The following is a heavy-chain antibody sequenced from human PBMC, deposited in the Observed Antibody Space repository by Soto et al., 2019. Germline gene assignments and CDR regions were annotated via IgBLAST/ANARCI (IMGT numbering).Heavy chain of an antibody. CDR3: ARSSRWYGDYEDYYYYGMDV. CDR1: GCTFSSYA. Sequence: SVKVSCKASGCTFSSYAISWVRQAPGQGLEWMGGIIPIFGTANYAQKFQGRVTITADESTSAAYMELSSLRSEDTAVYYCARSSRWYGDYEDYYYYGMDVWGQGTTVTVSS. V-gene: IGHV1-69*13. CDR2: IIPIFGTA. D-gene: IGHD4-17*01. J-gene: IGHJ6*02.